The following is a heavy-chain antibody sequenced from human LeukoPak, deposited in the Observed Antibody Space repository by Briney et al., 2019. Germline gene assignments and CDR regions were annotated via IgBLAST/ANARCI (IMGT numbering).Heavy chain of an antibody. CDR1: GGSISSSNW. Sequence: SGTLSLTCAVSGGSISSSNWWSWVRQPPGKGLEWIGEIYHSGSTNYNPSLKSRVTISVDKSKNQFSLKLSSVTAADTAVYYCARSYCSSTSCYGVGAFDIWGQGTTITVSS. V-gene: IGHV4-4*02. CDR2: IYHSGST. J-gene: IGHJ3*02. D-gene: IGHD2-2*01. CDR3: ARSYCSSTSCYGVGAFDI.